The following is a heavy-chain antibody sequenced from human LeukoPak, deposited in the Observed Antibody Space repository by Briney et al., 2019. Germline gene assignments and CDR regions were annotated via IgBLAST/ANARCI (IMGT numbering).Heavy chain of an antibody. D-gene: IGHD5-12*01. CDR3: ARDRSGFYSVDY. Sequence: GGALRLSCAAPGFTISSNYMSSVRQAPGKGLGWVSVSYRGGSTYNAVPGKGRLNLSRDKSKTTLYLQMNSLRAEDTAVYYCARDRSGFYSVDYWGQGTLVTVSS. CDR1: GFTISSNY. CDR2: SYRGGST. V-gene: IGHV3-53*05. J-gene: IGHJ4*02.